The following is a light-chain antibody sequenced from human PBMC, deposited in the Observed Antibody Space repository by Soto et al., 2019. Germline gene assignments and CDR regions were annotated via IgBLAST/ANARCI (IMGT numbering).Light chain of an antibody. CDR1: QDIRNN. CDR2: GTS. J-gene: IGKJ1*01. Sequence: DIQMTQSPSSLFASIGDRVSITCRASQDIRNNLGWYQQKPGKAPKRLIYGTSNLQTGVPSRFSGSGSGKEFTLTISSLQPEDFATYYCLQHETYPRTFGQGTKVEVK. CDR3: LQHETYPRT. V-gene: IGKV1-17*01.